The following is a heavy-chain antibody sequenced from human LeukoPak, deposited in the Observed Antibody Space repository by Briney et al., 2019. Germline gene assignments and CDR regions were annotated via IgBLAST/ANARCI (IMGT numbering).Heavy chain of an antibody. CDR1: GFTFDDYA. V-gene: IGHV3-9*01. CDR3: ARTGNPATGDY. CDR2: ISWNSGSI. D-gene: IGHD1-1*01. J-gene: IGHJ4*02. Sequence: GGSLRLSCAASGFTFDDYAMHWVRQAPGKGLEWVSGISWNSGSIGYADSVKGRFTISRDNSKNTLWLQMNSLRAEDTAVYYCARTGNPATGDYWGQGTLVTVPS.